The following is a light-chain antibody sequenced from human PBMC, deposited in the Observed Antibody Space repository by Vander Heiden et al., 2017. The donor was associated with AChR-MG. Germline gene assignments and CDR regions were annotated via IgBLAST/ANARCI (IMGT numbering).Light chain of an antibody. Sequence: QSALTQPASVSGSPGQSITISCTGSSRDLGDYNFVSGYQQHPGNAPKLLIFDVTIRPSGVSPRFAGSKTGNTASLTISGLQPEDEADYYCSSYTSTTILFGGGTKLTVL. CDR1: SRDLGDYNF. CDR3: SSYTSTTIL. V-gene: IGLV2-14*03. CDR2: DVT. J-gene: IGLJ3*02.